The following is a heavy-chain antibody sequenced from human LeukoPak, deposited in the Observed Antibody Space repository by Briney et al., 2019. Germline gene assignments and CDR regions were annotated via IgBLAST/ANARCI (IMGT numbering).Heavy chain of an antibody. D-gene: IGHD5-12*01. CDR2: MSSDNGNT. Sequence: ASVKVSCKTSGHSINTFGITWVRQAPGQGLEWIGWMSSDNGNTNYADKFQGRVTITRDTSRTTAYMELRSLRSDDTAVYLCANVAKGRYFFYYMDVWGAGTTVTVS. CDR3: ANVAKGRYFFYYMDV. CDR1: GHSINTFG. V-gene: IGHV1-18*01. J-gene: IGHJ6*03.